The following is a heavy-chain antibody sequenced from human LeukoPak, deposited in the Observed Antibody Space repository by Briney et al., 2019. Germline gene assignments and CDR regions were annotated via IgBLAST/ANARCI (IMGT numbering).Heavy chain of an antibody. CDR3: ARDSPYCSGGSCPYYYGMDV. CDR2: ISSSSSYI. D-gene: IGHD2-15*01. CDR1: GFTFSSYS. V-gene: IGHV3-21*01. J-gene: IGHJ6*02. Sequence: EGSLRLSCAASGFTFSSYSMNWVRQAPGKGLEWVSSISSSSSYIYYADSVKGRFTISIDNAKNSLYLQMNSLRAEDTAVYYCARDSPYCSGGSCPYYYGMDVWGQGTTVTVSS.